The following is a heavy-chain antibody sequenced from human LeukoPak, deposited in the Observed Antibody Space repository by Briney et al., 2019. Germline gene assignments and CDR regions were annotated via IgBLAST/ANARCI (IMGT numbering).Heavy chain of an antibody. V-gene: IGHV4-34*01. CDR3: ARRKSDRSSWFPGISNYFDY. J-gene: IGHJ4*02. CDR1: GGSFSGYY. Sequence: PETLSLTCAVYGGSFSGYYWSWIRQPPGKGLEWIGEINHSGSINYNPSLKSRVTISVDTSKNQFSLKLSSVTAADTAVYYCARRKSDRSSWFPGISNYFDYWGQGALVTVSS. D-gene: IGHD6-13*01. CDR2: INHSGSI.